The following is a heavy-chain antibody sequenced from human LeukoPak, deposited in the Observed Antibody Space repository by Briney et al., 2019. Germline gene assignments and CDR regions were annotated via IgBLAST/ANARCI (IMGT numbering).Heavy chain of an antibody. J-gene: IGHJ4*02. CDR2: ISSGGKAT. CDR3: AILVGGPDDS. CDR1: GFTLSTYA. V-gene: IGHV3-23*01. Sequence: GGSLRLSCAGSGFTLSTYAMSWVRQAPGKGLEWVSGISSGGKATFYTDSVKGHFTISRDNSKNSLYLQMNRLRAEDTALYYCAILVGGPDDSWGQGTLVTVSS.